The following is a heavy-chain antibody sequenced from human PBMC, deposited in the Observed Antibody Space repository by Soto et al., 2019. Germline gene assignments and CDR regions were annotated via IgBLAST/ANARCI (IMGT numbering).Heavy chain of an antibody. V-gene: IGHV3-30*03. J-gene: IGHJ4*02. CDR2: ISYDGSNK. CDR1: GFTFSSYG. D-gene: IGHD6-13*01. CDR3: DKYRSGWYGFAY. Sequence: VGSLRLSCASSGFTFSSYGMHCVRQAPGKGLEWVAVISYDGSNKYYADSVKGRFTISRDNSKDTLYLQMNSLRAEDTAVYYCDKYRSGWYGFAYGGQGTLAT.